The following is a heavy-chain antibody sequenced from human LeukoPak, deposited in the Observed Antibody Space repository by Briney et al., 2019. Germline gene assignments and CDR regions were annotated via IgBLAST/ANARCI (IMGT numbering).Heavy chain of an antibody. CDR1: GFTVSSNY. V-gene: IGHV3-53*01. CDR3: ARVAVAATGAFDI. CDR2: IYSGGST. Sequence: PGGSLRLSCAASGFTVSSNYMSWVRQAPGKGLEWVSVIYSGGSTYYADSVKGRFTISRDNAKNSLYLQMNSLRAEDTAVYYCARVAVAATGAFDIWGQGTMVTVSS. J-gene: IGHJ3*02. D-gene: IGHD6-19*01.